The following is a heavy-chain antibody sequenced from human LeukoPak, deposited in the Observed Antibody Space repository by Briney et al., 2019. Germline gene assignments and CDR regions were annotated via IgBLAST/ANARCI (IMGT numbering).Heavy chain of an antibody. D-gene: IGHD4-23*01. CDR3: ARGRNDNGGMFFDS. J-gene: IGHJ4*02. CDR2: ISYSGYT. CDR1: GGSIRSYY. V-gene: IGHV4-59*01. Sequence: PSETLSLTCTVPGGSIRSYYWSWIRQAPGKGLEWIGFISYSGYTSYSPSLKSRVAISVDTSKSQFSLRLTSMTAADTATYYCARGRNDNGGMFFDSWAQGTLVTVSS.